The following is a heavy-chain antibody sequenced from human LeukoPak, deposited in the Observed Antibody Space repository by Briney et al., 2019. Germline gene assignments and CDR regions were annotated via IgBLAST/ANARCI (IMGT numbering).Heavy chain of an antibody. CDR2: ISYDGSNK. J-gene: IGHJ4*02. Sequence: PGGSLRLSCAASGFTFSSYGMHWVRQAPGKGLEGVAVISYDGSNKYYADSVKGRFTISRDNSKNTLYLQMNSLRAEDTAVYYCAKDTDFGDGYLEDDYWGQGTLVTVSS. CDR3: AKDTDFGDGYLEDDY. CDR1: GFTFSSYG. V-gene: IGHV3-30*18. D-gene: IGHD5-24*01.